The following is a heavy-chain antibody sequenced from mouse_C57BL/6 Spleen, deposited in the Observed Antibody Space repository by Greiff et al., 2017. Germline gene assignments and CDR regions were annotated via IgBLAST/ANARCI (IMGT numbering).Heavy chain of an antibody. CDR2: FHPYNDDT. D-gene: IGHD2-4*01. CDR3: AIYDYDEDFDY. CDR1: GYTFTTYP. V-gene: IGHV1-47*01. Sequence: VKLMESGAELVKPGASVKMSCKASGYTFTTYPIEWMKQNHGKSLEWIGNFHPYNDDTKYNEKFKGKATLTVEKSSSTVYLELSRLTSDDSAVYYCAIYDYDEDFDYWGQGTTLTVSS. J-gene: IGHJ2*01.